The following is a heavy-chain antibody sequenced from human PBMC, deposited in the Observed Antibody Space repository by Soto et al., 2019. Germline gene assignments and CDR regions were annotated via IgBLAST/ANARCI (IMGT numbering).Heavy chain of an antibody. CDR1: GYTFTTQG. V-gene: IGHV1-18*01. CDR2: VSGDNGHT. Sequence: QVQLVQSGAEVKKPGASVKVSCKASGYTFTTQGISWVRQAPGQGLEWMGWVSGDNGHTNYAQSLQGRVTMTTDTSTNTAYMELRSLRSADTAVYYCARDLGYCRSGTCYREWFDPWGQGTLVTVSS. D-gene: IGHD2-15*01. J-gene: IGHJ5*02. CDR3: ARDLGYCRSGTCYREWFDP.